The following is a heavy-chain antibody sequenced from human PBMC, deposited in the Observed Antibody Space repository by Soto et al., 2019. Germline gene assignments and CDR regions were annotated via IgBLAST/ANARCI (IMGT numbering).Heavy chain of an antibody. CDR1: GYSFTSYW. J-gene: IGHJ6*02. V-gene: IGHV5-51*01. D-gene: IGHD5-18*01. CDR2: IYPGDSDT. Sequence: PGESLKISCKGSGYSFTSYWIGWVRQMPGKGLEWMGIIYPGDSDTRYSPPFQGQVTISADKSISTAYLQWSSLKASDTAMYYCARLNTAMVTLNYYYGMDVWGRGTTVTSP. CDR3: ARLNTAMVTLNYYYGMDV.